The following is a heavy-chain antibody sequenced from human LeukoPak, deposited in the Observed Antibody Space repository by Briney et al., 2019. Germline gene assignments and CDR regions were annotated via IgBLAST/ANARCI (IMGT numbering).Heavy chain of an antibody. CDR3: ARAAKSYYDTSAYSYFDY. V-gene: IGHV3-21*04. Sequence: GGSLRLSCAASGFTFSSYSMNWVRQAPGKGLEWVSSISSSSSYIYYADSVKGRFTISRDNAKNSVFLQMNSLRAEDTAVYYCARAAKSYYDTSAYSYFDYWGQGTLVTVSS. D-gene: IGHD3-22*01. CDR1: GFTFSSYS. J-gene: IGHJ4*02. CDR2: ISSSSSYI.